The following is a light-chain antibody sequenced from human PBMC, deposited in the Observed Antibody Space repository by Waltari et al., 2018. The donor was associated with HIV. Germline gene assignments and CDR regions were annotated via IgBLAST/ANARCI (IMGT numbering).Light chain of an antibody. J-gene: IGKJ3*01. V-gene: IGKV1-12*01. CDR2: SAS. CDR1: QGISTL. Sequence: EIQMTQSPPSVSAFVGDRVTITCRASQGISTLLAWYQQNLGKAPKLLIYSASTLQSGVPSRFSGSGSGTDFTLTISGLQPEDLATYYCQQANSFPVTFGPGTKVEIK. CDR3: QQANSFPVT.